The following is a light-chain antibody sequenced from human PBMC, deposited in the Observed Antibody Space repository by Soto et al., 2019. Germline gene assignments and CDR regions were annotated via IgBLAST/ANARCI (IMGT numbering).Light chain of an antibody. CDR2: GAS. Sequence: IEMPHSPDTLSFSPGGRATLSCRSYHSVSSNLAWYQQKPGQAPRLLIYGASTRATGIPVRFSGSGSGTDFAFTISSLEPEDFAVYYCQQRSTGPPFSFGPGTKVDI. V-gene: IGKV3-11*01. CDR1: HSVSSN. CDR3: QQRSTGPPFS. J-gene: IGKJ3*01.